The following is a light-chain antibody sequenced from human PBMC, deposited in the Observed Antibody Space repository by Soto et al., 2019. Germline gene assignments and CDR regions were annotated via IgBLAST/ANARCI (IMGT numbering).Light chain of an antibody. V-gene: IGKV1-39*01. CDR1: QSISSH. Sequence: DIQMTQSPSSLSASVGDRVTITCRASQSISSHLNWYQQKPGKAPKLLIYATSSLQSGVPARFSGSGYGTDFTLAITSLQPEDFATYYCQKSYTTPWTFGQGTKVDI. J-gene: IGKJ1*01. CDR3: QKSYTTPWT. CDR2: ATS.